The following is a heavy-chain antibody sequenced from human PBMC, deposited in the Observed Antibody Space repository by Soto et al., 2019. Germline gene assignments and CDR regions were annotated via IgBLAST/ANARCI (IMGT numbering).Heavy chain of an antibody. CDR2: MSYDGTTK. D-gene: IGHD3-22*01. Sequence: QVQLVESGGDVVQPGRPLRLSCLTSGFIFSSYSLHWFRQAPGKGLEWLTFMSYDGTTKYYADSVRGRFNVSRDNSKNTLYLQMNSLRPEDTAVYYCARDAYDDPPGYFQHWGQGTLVSVSS. J-gene: IGHJ1*01. V-gene: IGHV3-30-3*01. CDR3: ARDAYDDPPGYFQH. CDR1: GFIFSSYS.